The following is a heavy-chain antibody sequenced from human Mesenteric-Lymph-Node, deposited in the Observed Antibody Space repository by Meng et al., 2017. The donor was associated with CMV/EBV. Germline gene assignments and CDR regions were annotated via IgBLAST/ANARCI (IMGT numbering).Heavy chain of an antibody. CDR3: ARAPLVVPASMRIYPLDY. D-gene: IGHD2-2*01. CDR2: MNPNSGNT. CDR1: GYTFTSYD. Sequence: ASVKVSCKASGYTFTSYDINWVRQATGQGLEWMGWMNPNSGNTGYAQKFQGRVTMTRNTSISTAYMELNSLTSDDTAMYYCARAPLVVPASMRIYPLDYWGHGTLVTVSS. J-gene: IGHJ4*01. V-gene: IGHV1-8*01.